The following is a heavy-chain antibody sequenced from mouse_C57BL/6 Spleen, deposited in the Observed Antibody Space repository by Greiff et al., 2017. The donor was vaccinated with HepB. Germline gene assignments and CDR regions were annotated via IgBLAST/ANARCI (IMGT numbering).Heavy chain of an antibody. J-gene: IGHJ3*01. CDR1: GYTFTSYW. Sequence: QVQLQQPGAELVMPGASVKLSCKASGYTFTSYWMHWVQQRPGQGLEWIGEIDPSDSYTNYNQKFTGKSTLTVDKSSSTAYMQLSSLTSEDSAVYYCAIYYDYPFAYWGQGTLVTVSA. D-gene: IGHD2-4*01. V-gene: IGHV1-69*01. CDR3: AIYYDYPFAY. CDR2: IDPSDSYT.